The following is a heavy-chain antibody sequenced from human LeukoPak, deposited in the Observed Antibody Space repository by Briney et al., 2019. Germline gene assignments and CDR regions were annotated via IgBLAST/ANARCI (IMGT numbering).Heavy chain of an antibody. D-gene: IGHD6-19*01. Sequence: SETLSLTCTVSGGSISSYYWSWIRQPPGKGLEWIGYIYYSGSTNYNPSLKSRVTISVDTSKNQFSLKLSSVTAADTAVYYCARAKYIAVAAFDYWGQGTLVTVSS. CDR3: ARAKYIAVAAFDY. J-gene: IGHJ4*02. CDR1: GGSISSYY. CDR2: IYYSGST. V-gene: IGHV4-59*01.